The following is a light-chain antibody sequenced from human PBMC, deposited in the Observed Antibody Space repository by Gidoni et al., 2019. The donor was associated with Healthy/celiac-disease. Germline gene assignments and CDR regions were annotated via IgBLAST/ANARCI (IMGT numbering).Light chain of an antibody. J-gene: IGLJ2*01. CDR3: QSADSFVV. CDR2: KDS. V-gene: IGLV3-25*02. Sequence: SYELTQPPSVSVSPGQTARITCSGDALPKQYAYWYQQKPGQAPVLGIYKDSERPSGIPERFSCSSSGTTVTLTISGVQAEDEADYYCQSADSFVVFGGGTKLTVL. CDR1: ALPKQY.